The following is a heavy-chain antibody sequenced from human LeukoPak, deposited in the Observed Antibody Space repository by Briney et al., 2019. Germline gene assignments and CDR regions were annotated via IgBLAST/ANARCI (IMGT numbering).Heavy chain of an antibody. CDR2: ISSSSSYI. Sequence: GGSLRLSCAASGFTFDDYAMHWVRQAPGKGLEWVSSISSSSSYIYYADSVKGRFTISRDNAKNSLYLQMNSLRAEDTAVYYCARLTVSYGMDVWGQGTTVTVSS. D-gene: IGHD4-11*01. CDR1: GFTFDDYA. V-gene: IGHV3-21*01. J-gene: IGHJ6*02. CDR3: ARLTVSYGMDV.